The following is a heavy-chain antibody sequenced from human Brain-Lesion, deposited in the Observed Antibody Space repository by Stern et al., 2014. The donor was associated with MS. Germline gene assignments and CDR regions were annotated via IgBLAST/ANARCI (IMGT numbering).Heavy chain of an antibody. Sequence: QVQLVESGPGLVKPSETLSLTCSISGGSVSSNRYYWGWIRQPPGEGLGWIGIIYYSGATFYNPSLKSRVSLSMDTSKNQFSRSLSSVTAADTAVYYCGRAGLDDTFDVWGQGTMVTVSS. CDR2: IYYSGAT. D-gene: IGHD3/OR15-3a*01. CDR1: GGSVSSNRYY. V-gene: IGHV4-39*01. CDR3: GRAGLDDTFDV. J-gene: IGHJ3*01.